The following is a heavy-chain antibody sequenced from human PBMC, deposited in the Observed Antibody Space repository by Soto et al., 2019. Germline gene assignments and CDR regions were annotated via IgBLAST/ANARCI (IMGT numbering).Heavy chain of an antibody. CDR3: AKGSYDFWSGFVPRFYYYGMDV. CDR1: GFTFSSYA. J-gene: IGHJ6*02. D-gene: IGHD3-3*01. CDR2: ISGSGGST. V-gene: IGHV3-23*01. Sequence: GGSLRLSCAASGFTFSSYAMSWVRQAPGKGLEWVSAISGSGGSTYYADSVKGRFTISRDNSKNTLYLQMNSLRAEDTAVYYCAKGSYDFWSGFVPRFYYYGMDVWGQGTTVTVSS.